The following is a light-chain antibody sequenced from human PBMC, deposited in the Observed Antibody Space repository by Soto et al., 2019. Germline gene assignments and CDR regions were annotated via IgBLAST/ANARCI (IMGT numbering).Light chain of an antibody. CDR3: QQRNDCPST. CDR1: QSVSSY. V-gene: IGKV3-11*01. CDR2: DAS. Sequence: IVLTQSPATLSLSPGERATLSCRASQSVSSYLVWYQQKPGQVPRLLIYDASNMATGIPARFGGSGSGTDFTLTISGLEPEDSAAYYCQQRNDCPSTFGGGTKVEIK. J-gene: IGKJ4*01.